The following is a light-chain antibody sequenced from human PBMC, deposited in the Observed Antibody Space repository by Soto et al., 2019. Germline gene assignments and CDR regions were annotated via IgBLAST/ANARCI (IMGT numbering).Light chain of an antibody. CDR1: SSDVGGYNY. Sequence: QSALTQPASVSGSPGQSITISCTGTSSDVGGYNYVSWYQQHPGKAPKLIIYEVSNRPSGVPNRFSGSKSGNTASLTISGLQAEDEAVYYCSSYTSRSTRVFGGGTKLTVL. J-gene: IGLJ3*02. V-gene: IGLV2-14*01. CDR2: EVS. CDR3: SSYTSRSTRV.